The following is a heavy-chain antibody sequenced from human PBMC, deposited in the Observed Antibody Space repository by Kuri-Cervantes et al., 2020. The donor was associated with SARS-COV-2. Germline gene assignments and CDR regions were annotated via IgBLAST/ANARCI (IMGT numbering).Heavy chain of an antibody. CDR2: ISYDGSNK. Sequence: GESLKISCAASGFTFSSYAMHWVRQAPGKGLEWVAVISYDGSNKYYADSVKGRFTISRDNSKNTLYLQMNSLRAEDTAVYYCAKDPPLLRYFQHWGQGTLVTVSS. CDR3: AKDPPLLRYFQH. V-gene: IGHV3-30-3*01. D-gene: IGHD2-15*01. J-gene: IGHJ1*01. CDR1: GFTFSSYA.